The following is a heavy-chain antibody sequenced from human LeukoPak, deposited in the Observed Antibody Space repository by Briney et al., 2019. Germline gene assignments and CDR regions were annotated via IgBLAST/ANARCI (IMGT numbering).Heavy chain of an antibody. V-gene: IGHV3-66*01. CDR1: GFTASSTY. CDR3: AKDPSQAVTCTWFDY. D-gene: IGHD2-8*01. Sequence: GGSLRLSCAPSGFTASSTYMSWVRQAPGKGLEWVSIISGGGDTFYAGSVKGRFTISRDTSKNTLYLQMNSLRAEDTAVYYCAKDPSQAVTCTWFDYWGQGTLVTVSS. CDR2: ISGGGDT. J-gene: IGHJ4*02.